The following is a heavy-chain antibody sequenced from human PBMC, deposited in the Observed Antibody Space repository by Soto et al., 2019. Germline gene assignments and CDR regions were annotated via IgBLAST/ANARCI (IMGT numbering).Heavy chain of an antibody. CDR2: IYYSGST. Sequence: SETLSLTCTGSGGSISSYYWSWIRQPPGKGLEWIGYIYYSGSTNYNPSLKSRVTISVDTSKNQFSLKLSSVTAADTAVYYCARGYYDSSGYYYLNFDYWGQGTLVTVSS. J-gene: IGHJ4*02. CDR3: ARGYYDSSGYYYLNFDY. D-gene: IGHD3-22*01. CDR1: GGSISSYY. V-gene: IGHV4-59*01.